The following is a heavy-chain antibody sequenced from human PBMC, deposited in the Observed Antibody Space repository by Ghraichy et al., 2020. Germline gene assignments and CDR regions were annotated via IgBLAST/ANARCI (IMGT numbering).Heavy chain of an antibody. V-gene: IGHV3-33*01. J-gene: IGHJ6*02. D-gene: IGHD6-13*01. CDR3: ARVEYSCSWYFYYGMDV. CDR2: IWYDGSNK. Sequence: GGSLRLSCAASGFTFSSYGMHWVRQAPGKGLEWVAVIWYDGSNKYYADSVKGRFTISRDNSKNTLYLQMNSLRAEDTAVYYCARVEYSCSWYFYYGMDVWGQGTTVTVSS. CDR1: GFTFSSYG.